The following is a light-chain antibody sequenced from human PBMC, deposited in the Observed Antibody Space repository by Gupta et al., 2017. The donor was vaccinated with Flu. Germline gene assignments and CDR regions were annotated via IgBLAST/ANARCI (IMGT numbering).Light chain of an antibody. V-gene: IGLV3-1*01. CDR1: NLGDKY. CDR3: QAWDSTTGV. J-gene: IGLJ1*01. Sequence: SYELTQPPSVSVSPGQTASITCSGDNLGDKYACWYQQKPGQSPVLVIYKDTKRPSGIPERFSGCNSGNTATLTISGTQAMDEADYYCQAWDSTTGVFGTGPKGHRP. CDR2: KDT.